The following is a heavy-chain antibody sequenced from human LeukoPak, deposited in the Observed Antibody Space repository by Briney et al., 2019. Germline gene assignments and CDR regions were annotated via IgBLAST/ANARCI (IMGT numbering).Heavy chain of an antibody. CDR3: VVYYCDSSGYYSAAFDI. Sequence: HPGGSLRLSCAASGFTFSSYWMHWVRQAPGKGLVWVSRINSDGSSTSYADSVKGRFTISRDNAKNTLYLQMNSLRAEDTAVYYCVVYYCDSSGYYSAAFDIWGQGTMVTVSS. CDR2: INSDGSST. J-gene: IGHJ3*02. CDR1: GFTFSSYW. V-gene: IGHV3-74*01. D-gene: IGHD3-22*01.